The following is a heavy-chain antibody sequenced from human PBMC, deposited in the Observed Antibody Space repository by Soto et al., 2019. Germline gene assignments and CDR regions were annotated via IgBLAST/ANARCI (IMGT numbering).Heavy chain of an antibody. CDR2: INAGNGNT. J-gene: IGHJ4*02. Sequence: SVKVSCKASGYTFTRYAMHWVRQAPGQRLEWMGWINAGNGNTKYSQKFQGRVTITTDTSASTAYMELSSLRSEDTAVYYCARDGAVAGDSNFDYWGQGTLVTVSS. D-gene: IGHD6-19*01. CDR3: ARDGAVAGDSNFDY. V-gene: IGHV1-3*01. CDR1: GYTFTRYA.